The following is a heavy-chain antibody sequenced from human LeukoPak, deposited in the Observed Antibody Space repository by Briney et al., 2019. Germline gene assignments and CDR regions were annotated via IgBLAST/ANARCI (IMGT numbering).Heavy chain of an antibody. CDR1: GYSFINYY. J-gene: IGHJ4*02. CDR3: VPTASASYFDY. V-gene: IGHV1-2*02. Sequence: ASVKVSCKTSGYSFINYYMHWVRQAPGQGPEWEGRINPRSGDTNYAQKFQGRVTMTRDTSISTAYMVLNRLRSDDTAVYFCVPTASASYFDYWGQGTLVTVSS. D-gene: IGHD3-10*01. CDR2: INPRSGDT.